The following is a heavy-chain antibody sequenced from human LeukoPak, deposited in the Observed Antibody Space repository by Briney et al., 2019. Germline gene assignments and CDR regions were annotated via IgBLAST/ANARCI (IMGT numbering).Heavy chain of an antibody. D-gene: IGHD3-10*01. Sequence: PGGSLRLSCAASGFTFSTYTMHWVRQAPGKGLEWVAVISYDGSNKYYADSVKGRFTISRDNSKNTLYLQMNSLRAEDTAVYYCARGTHGSGSYYYHYNGMDVWGQGTTVTVSS. CDR3: ARGTHGSGSYYYHYNGMDV. CDR2: ISYDGSNK. V-gene: IGHV3-30*04. J-gene: IGHJ6*02. CDR1: GFTFSTYT.